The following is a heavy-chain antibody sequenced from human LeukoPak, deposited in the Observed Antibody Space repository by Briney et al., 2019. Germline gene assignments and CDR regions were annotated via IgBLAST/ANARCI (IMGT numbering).Heavy chain of an antibody. D-gene: IGHD6-13*01. CDR1: GFTFSSYS. J-gene: IGHJ4*02. V-gene: IGHV3-21*01. CDR3: ARDTSHSSSWYDFDY. CDR2: ISSSSSYI. Sequence: PGGSLRLSCAASGFTFSSYSMNWVRQAPGKGLEWVSSISSSSSYIYYADSVKGRFTISRDNAKNSLYLQMNSLRAEDTAVYYCARDTSHSSSWYDFDYWGQGTLVTVSS.